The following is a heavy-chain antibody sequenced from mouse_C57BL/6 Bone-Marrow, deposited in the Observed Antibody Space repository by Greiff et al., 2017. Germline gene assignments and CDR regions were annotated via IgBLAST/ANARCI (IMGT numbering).Heavy chain of an antibody. V-gene: IGHV1-55*01. CDR2: IYPGSGST. CDR1: GYTFTSYW. D-gene: IGHD1-1*01. Sequence: QVQLQQSGAELVKPGASVKMSCKASGYTFTSYWITWVKQRPGQGLEWIGDIYPGSGSTNYNEKFKSKATLTVDTSSSTAYMQLSSLTSEDSAVYYCARGGSSYVGYFDYWGQGTTLTGSS. CDR3: ARGGSSYVGYFDY. J-gene: IGHJ2*01.